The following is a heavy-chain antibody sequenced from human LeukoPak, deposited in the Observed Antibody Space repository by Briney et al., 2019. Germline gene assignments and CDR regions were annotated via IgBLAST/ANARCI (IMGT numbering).Heavy chain of an antibody. CDR3: ARVSHYYGSEIEY. J-gene: IGHJ4*02. CDR2: ISAYNGNT. V-gene: IGHV1-18*01. Sequence: ASVKVSCKASGYTFNSYDITCVRQAPGQGLEWMGWISAYNGNTNYAQKVQGRVTMTTDTSTSTAYMELRSLRSNDTAVYYCARVSHYYGSEIEYWGQGTLVTVSS. CDR1: GYTFNSYD. D-gene: IGHD3-10*01.